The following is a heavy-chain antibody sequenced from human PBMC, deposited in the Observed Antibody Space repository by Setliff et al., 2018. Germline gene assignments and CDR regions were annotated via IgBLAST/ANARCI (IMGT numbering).Heavy chain of an antibody. D-gene: IGHD2-15*01. J-gene: IGHJ4*02. Sequence: PGGSLRLSCAASGFAFSSYALHWVRRAPGKGLEWVSAIGTGGDTYYADSVMGRFTISRDNSKNTLYLQMNSLRPEDTAVYYCARTCSGSGCYAGLESWGQGTPVTVSS. CDR1: GFAFSSYA. V-gene: IGHV3-NL1*01. CDR3: ARTCSGSGCYAGLES. CDR2: IGTGGDT.